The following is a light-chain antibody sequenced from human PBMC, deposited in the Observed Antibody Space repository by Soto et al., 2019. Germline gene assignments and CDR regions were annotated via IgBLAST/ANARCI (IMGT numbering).Light chain of an antibody. CDR3: SSYTSSTTLSVV. J-gene: IGLJ2*01. V-gene: IGLV2-14*01. Sequence: QSALTQPASVSGSPGQSITISCTGTSSDVGGYNYVSWYQQHPGKAPKLMIYGVTNRPSGVSNRFSGSKSGNTASLTISGLKAGEEAVYYCSSYTSSTTLSVVFGGGTQLTVL. CDR1: SSDVGGYNY. CDR2: GVT.